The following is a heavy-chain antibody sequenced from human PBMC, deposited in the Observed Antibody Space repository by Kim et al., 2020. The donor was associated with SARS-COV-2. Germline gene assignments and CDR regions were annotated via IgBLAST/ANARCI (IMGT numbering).Heavy chain of an antibody. J-gene: IGHJ4*02. CDR1: GFTFTSYA. D-gene: IGHD4-17*01. V-gene: IGHV3-23*01. CDR3: AKELRMTTQTSGGVFFDY. Sequence: GGSLRLSCVASGFTFTSYAMNWVRQAPGKGLEWVSGISGGGGSTYYADSVKGRFTISRDSSKNTLYLQMNSLRAEDTAVYYCAKELRMTTQTSGGVFFDYWGQGTLVTVSS. CDR2: ISGGGGST.